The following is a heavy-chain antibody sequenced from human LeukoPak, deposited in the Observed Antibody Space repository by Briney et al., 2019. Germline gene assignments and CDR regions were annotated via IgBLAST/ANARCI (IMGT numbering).Heavy chain of an antibody. J-gene: IGHJ2*01. CDR1: GFTFSSYA. D-gene: IGHD4-17*01. CDR3: ARAPLSGYGDYPYWYFDL. CDR2: ISGSGGST. Sequence: GGSLRLSCAASGFTFSSYAMSWVRQAPGKGLEWVSAISGSGGSTYYADSVTGRFTISRDNSKNSLYLQMNSLRAEDTAVYYCARAPLSGYGDYPYWYFDLWGRGTLVTVSS. V-gene: IGHV3-23*01.